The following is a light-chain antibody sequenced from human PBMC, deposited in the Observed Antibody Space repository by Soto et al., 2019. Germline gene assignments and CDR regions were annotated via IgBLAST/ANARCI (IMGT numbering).Light chain of an antibody. J-gene: IGKJ5*01. CDR3: QQYKNYPYT. V-gene: IGKV1-5*03. CDR1: QSINRW. CDR2: KAS. Sequence: DIHMTQSPFTLSTSVLDIVTITFLASQSINRWLAWYQQKAGKAPKLLIYKASSLQSGIPSRFSGSGSETEFTLTISGLQPDDFAIYYCQQYKNYPYTFGQGTRLEIK.